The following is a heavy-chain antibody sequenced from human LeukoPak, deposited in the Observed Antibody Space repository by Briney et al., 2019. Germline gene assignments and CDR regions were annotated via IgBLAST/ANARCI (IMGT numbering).Heavy chain of an antibody. J-gene: IGHJ4*02. V-gene: IGHV1-69*04. CDR3: ARGGSGWYSDY. CDR1: GGTFSSYA. D-gene: IGHD6-25*01. Sequence: ASVKVSCKASGGTFSSYAISWVRQAPGQGLEWMGRIIPILGIANYAQKFQGRVTITADKSTSTAYMELRSLRSDDTAVYYCARGGSGWYSDYWGQGTLVTVSS. CDR2: IIPILGIA.